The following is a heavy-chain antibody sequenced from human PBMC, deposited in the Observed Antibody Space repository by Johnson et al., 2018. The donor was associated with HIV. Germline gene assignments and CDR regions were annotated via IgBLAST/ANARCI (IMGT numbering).Heavy chain of an antibody. J-gene: IGHJ3*02. Sequence: QVQLVESGGGVVQPGGSLRLSCAASGFTFSSYGMHWVRQAPGKGLEWVAVISYDGSNKYYADSVKGRFTISRDNSKNTLYLQMNSLRAEDTAVYYCTTAPSNWGNAFDIWGQGTMVTVSS. V-gene: IGHV3-30*19. CDR1: GFTFSSYG. CDR3: TTAPSNWGNAFDI. D-gene: IGHD7-27*01. CDR2: ISYDGSNK.